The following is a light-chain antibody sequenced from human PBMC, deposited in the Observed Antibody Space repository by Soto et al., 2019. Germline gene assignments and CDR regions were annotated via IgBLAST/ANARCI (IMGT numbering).Light chain of an antibody. V-gene: IGLV1-40*01. J-gene: IGLJ1*01. CDR3: QSYDSSLSAPDV. CDR1: SSNIGAGYD. Sequence: QSVLTQPPSVSGAPGQRVTISCTGSSSNIGAGYDVHWYQQLPGTAPKLLIYGNSNRPSGIPDRFSGSKSGASASLDITGLQAEYDADYYCQSYDSSLSAPDVFGTGTKLTVL. CDR2: GNS.